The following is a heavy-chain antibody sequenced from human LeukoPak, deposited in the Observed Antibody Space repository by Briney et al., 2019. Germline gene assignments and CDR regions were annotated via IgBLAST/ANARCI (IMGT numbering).Heavy chain of an antibody. CDR3: AKPLGYCSNGVSGSCYFDY. V-gene: IGHV3-30*18. CDR2: ISYDGSNK. Sequence: GRSLRLSCAASGFTFSSYGMHWVRQGPGKGLEWVAVISYDGSNKYYADSVKGRFTISRDNSKNTVYLQMNSLRVEDTAVYYCAKPLGYCSNGVSGSCYFDYWGQGTRVTVSS. J-gene: IGHJ4*02. D-gene: IGHD2-8*01. CDR1: GFTFSSYG.